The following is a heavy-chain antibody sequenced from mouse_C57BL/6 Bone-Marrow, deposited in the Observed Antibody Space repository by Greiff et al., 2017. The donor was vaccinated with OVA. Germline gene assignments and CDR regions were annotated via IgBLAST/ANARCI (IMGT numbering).Heavy chain of an antibody. V-gene: IGHV5-17*01. CDR2: ISSGSSTI. D-gene: IGHD2-1*01. CDR1: GFTFRDYG. CDR3: APNYYGNSPWFAY. Sequence: DVKLQESGGCLVQPGGSLKLSCAASGFTFRDYGLPWVLQAPEKWLAWVAYISSGSSTIYYADTVKGRFTISRDNAKNTLFLQMTSLRSEDTAMYYCAPNYYGNSPWFAYWGQGTLVTVSA. J-gene: IGHJ3*01.